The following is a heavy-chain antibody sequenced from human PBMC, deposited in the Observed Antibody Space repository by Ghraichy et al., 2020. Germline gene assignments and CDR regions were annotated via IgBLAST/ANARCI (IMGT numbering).Heavy chain of an antibody. CDR3: ARGDGYSSSWYSPRNWFDP. Sequence: GGSLRLSCAASGFTFSSYSMNWVRQAPGKGLEWVSYISSSSSTIYYADSVKGRFTISRDNAKNSLYLQMNSLRDEDTAVYYCARGDGYSSSWYSPRNWFDPWGQGTLVTGSS. J-gene: IGHJ5*02. D-gene: IGHD6-13*01. CDR2: ISSSSSTI. CDR1: GFTFSSYS. V-gene: IGHV3-48*02.